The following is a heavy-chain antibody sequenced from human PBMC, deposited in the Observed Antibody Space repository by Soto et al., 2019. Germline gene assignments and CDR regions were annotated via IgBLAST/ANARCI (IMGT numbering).Heavy chain of an antibody. CDR1: GGTFSSYT. Sequence: QVQLVQSGAAVKKPGSSVKVSCKASGGTFSSYTISWVRQAPGQGLEWMGRIIPILGIANYAQKFQGRVTITADKSTSTAYMELSSLRSEDTAVYYCAREERDLGYCSGGSCYSAFDYWGQGTLVTVSS. J-gene: IGHJ4*02. D-gene: IGHD2-15*01. CDR2: IIPILGIA. V-gene: IGHV1-69*08. CDR3: AREERDLGYCSGGSCYSAFDY.